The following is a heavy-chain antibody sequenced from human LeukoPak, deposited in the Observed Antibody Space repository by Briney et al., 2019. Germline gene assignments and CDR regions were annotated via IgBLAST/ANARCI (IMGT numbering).Heavy chain of an antibody. CDR1: GGSISSSNFH. CDR3: ARRYDY. V-gene: IGHV4-39*07. J-gene: IGHJ4*02. D-gene: IGHD1-1*01. Sequence: SETLSLTCTVSGGSISSSNFHWGWIRQPPGKGLEWIGTIYYSGSTYYNPSLKSRVTISIDTSKNQFSLKLSSVTAADTAVYYCARRYDYWGQGTLVTVSS. CDR2: IYYSGST.